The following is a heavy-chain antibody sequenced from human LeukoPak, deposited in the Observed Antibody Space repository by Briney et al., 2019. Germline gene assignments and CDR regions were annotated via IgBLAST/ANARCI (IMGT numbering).Heavy chain of an antibody. CDR1: GGSISSYY. J-gene: IGHJ4*02. D-gene: IGHD3-3*01. V-gene: IGHV4-59*12. CDR2: IYYGGST. CDR3: ARGLNTYYDFWSGYLWYFDY. Sequence: SETLSLTCTVSGGSISSYYWSWIRQPPGKGLEWIGYIYYGGSTNYNPSLKSRVTISVDTSKNQFSLKLSSVTAADTAVYYCARGLNTYYDFWSGYLWYFDYWGQGTLVTVSS.